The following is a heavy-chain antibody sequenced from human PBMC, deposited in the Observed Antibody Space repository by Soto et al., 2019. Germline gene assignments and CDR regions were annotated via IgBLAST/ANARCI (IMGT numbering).Heavy chain of an antibody. CDR1: GFTFSIYD. D-gene: IGHD2-15*01. V-gene: IGHV3-21*06. CDR2: ISVGSTYI. CDR3: AMLVAGRRSYYFDS. Sequence: EVQLVESGGGLVKPGESLRLSCAASGFTFSIYDMNWVRQAPGKGLEWVSSISVGSTYIFYADSLTGRFTISRDNATNSVYLQMNSLRAEDTAMYYWAMLVAGRRSYYFDSWGQGTLVTVSS. J-gene: IGHJ4*02.